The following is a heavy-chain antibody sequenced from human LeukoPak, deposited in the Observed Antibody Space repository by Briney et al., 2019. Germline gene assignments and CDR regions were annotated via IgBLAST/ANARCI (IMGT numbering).Heavy chain of an antibody. CDR2: MSYDGSNK. CDR1: GFTLSSYA. J-gene: IGHJ4*02. Sequence: GGSLRLSCEASGFTLSSYAMHWVRQAPGKGLEWVTVMSYDGSNKYYADSVRGRFTISRDNSKNTLYLQMNSLRAEDTAVYYCAREDKGQVYFDYWGQGTLVTVSS. V-gene: IGHV3-30*04. D-gene: IGHD2-15*01. CDR3: AREDKGQVYFDY.